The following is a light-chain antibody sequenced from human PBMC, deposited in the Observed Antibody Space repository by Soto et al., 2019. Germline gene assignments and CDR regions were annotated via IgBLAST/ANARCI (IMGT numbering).Light chain of an antibody. CDR1: QDISNY. V-gene: IGKV1-33*01. Sequence: DIQMTQSPSSLSASVGDRVTISCLASQDISNYLNWYQHKEGKAPKLLIYDASNLETGVPSRFSGSGSGTDFTLTISSLQPEDIATYYCQKYDSLPLTFGPGTKVDIK. CDR2: DAS. CDR3: QKYDSLPLT. J-gene: IGKJ3*01.